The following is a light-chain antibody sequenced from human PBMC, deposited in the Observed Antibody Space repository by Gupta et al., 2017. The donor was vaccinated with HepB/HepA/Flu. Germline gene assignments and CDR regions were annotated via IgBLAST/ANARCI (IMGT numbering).Light chain of an antibody. V-gene: IGKV1-33*01. CDR3: QQYDNLPRS. CDR1: QDISNY. Sequence: DIQMTQSPSSLSASVGDRVTITCQASQDISNYLNWYQQKPGKAPKLLIYDASNVKTGVPSRFSGSGSGTDFTFTISSLQPEDIATYYCQQYDNLPRSFGQGTKLEIK. J-gene: IGKJ2*04. CDR2: DAS.